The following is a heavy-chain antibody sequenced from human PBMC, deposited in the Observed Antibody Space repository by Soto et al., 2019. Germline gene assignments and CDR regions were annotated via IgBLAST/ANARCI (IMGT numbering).Heavy chain of an antibody. CDR3: AKSISGNYYGYDCYGMDV. CDR2: ISGDGGST. V-gene: IGHV3-43*02. CDR1: GFTFDDDA. J-gene: IGHJ6*02. D-gene: IGHD1-26*01. Sequence: GGSRRLSCAASGFTFDDDAMHWVRQAPGKGMEWVSLISGDGGSTHYADSVKGRLTISRDNSQNSLYLQMKSLRTEATALYYCAKSISGNYYGYDCYGMDVWGQGTTGTVSS.